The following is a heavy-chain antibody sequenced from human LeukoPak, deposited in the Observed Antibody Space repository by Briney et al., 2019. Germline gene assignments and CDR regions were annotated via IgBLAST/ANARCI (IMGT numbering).Heavy chain of an antibody. Sequence: GGSLRLSCAASGFTFSSYAMHWVRQAPGKGLEWVAVISYDGSNKYYADSVKGRFTISRDNSKNTLYLQMNSLRAEDTAVYYCASLDTAVAGDYWGQGTLVTVSS. J-gene: IGHJ4*02. CDR3: ASLDTAVAGDY. V-gene: IGHV3-30-3*01. CDR2: ISYDGSNK. CDR1: GFTFSSYA. D-gene: IGHD6-19*01.